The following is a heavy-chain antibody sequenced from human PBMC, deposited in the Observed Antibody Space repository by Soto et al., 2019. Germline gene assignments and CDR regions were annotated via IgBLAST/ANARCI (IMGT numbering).Heavy chain of an antibody. Sequence: QVQLLQSGAEVRKPGSSVKVSCMASGGTFSNYAISWVRQAPGQGLEWMGGIIPLFGTTNHAQEFRGRVSITADEFTNTTYMELSSLRSDDTAVYYCARASDYQMLFLHSWGQGTLVTVSS. CDR1: GGTFSNYA. CDR2: IIPLFGTT. V-gene: IGHV1-69*01. D-gene: IGHD3-10*01. J-gene: IGHJ4*02. CDR3: ARASDYQMLFLHS.